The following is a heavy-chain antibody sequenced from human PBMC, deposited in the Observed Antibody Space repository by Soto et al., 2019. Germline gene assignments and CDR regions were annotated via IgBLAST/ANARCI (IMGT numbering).Heavy chain of an antibody. D-gene: IGHD1-1*01. CDR2: MNPNSGDT. CDR3: ARVGGNWNDDYFDY. CDR1: GYTFSDHD. J-gene: IGHJ4*02. V-gene: IGHV1-8*01. Sequence: QVQLVQSGAEVKKPGASVKVSCKASGYTFSDHDINWVRQASGQGPEWLGWMNPNSGDTGYAQNFQSSVTMTRDTSKSAAYMELSSLRAEDAAVYYCARVGGNWNDDYFDYWGQGTLFTVSS.